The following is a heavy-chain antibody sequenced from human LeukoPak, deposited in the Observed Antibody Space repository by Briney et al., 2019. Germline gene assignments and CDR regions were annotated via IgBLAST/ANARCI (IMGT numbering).Heavy chain of an antibody. V-gene: IGHV4-34*01. Sequence: SETLSLTCAVYGGSFSGYYCSWIRQPPGKGLEWIGEINHSGSTNYNPSLKSRVTISVDTSKNQFSLKLSSVTAADTAVYYCARFPLYGDYYYYYGMDVWGQGTTVTVSS. CDR1: GGSFSGYY. CDR2: INHSGST. CDR3: ARFPLYGDYYYYYGMDV. J-gene: IGHJ6*02. D-gene: IGHD4-17*01.